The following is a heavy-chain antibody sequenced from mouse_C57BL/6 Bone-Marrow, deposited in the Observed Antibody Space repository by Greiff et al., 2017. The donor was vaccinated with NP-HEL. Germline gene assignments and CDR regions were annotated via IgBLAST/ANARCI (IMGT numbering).Heavy chain of an antibody. CDR1: GYTFTSYW. D-gene: IGHD2-3*01. CDR3: ARYGGYYYWYFDV. J-gene: IGHJ1*03. V-gene: IGHV1-55*01. Sequence: QVHVKQPGAELVKPGASVKMSCKASGYTFTSYWITWVKQRPGQGLEWIGDIYPGSGSTNYNEKFKSKATLTVDTSSSTAYMQLSSLTSEDSAVYYCARYGGYYYWYFDVWGTGTTVTVSS. CDR2: IYPGSGST.